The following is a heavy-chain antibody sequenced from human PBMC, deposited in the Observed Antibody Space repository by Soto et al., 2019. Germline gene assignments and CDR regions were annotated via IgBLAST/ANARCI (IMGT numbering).Heavy chain of an antibody. CDR3: ARDKRTRHYYYYYYMDV. CDR2: IYSGGST. Sequence: GGSLRLSCAASGFTVSSNYMSWVRQAPGKGLEWVSVIYSGGSTYYADSVKGRFTISRHNSKNTLYLQMNSLRAEDTAVYYCARDKRTRHYYYYYYMDVWGKGTTVTVSS. CDR1: GFTVSSNY. V-gene: IGHV3-53*04. J-gene: IGHJ6*03.